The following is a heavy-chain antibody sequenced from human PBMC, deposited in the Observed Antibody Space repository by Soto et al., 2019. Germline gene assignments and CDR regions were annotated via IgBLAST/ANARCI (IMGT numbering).Heavy chain of an antibody. J-gene: IGHJ4*02. D-gene: IGHD1-7*01. CDR1: GFTLSSYE. CDR2: IGNSGSPI. V-gene: IGHV3-48*03. CDR3: ATKIFGTTYCGN. Sequence: EVHLLESGGGLVQPGGSLRLSCAASGFTLSSYEMNWVRQAPGKGLEWISYIGNSGSPIFYADSVRGRFTISRDNARNSLYLQMNSLRAEDTATYYCATKIFGTTYCGNWGRGTLVTVSS.